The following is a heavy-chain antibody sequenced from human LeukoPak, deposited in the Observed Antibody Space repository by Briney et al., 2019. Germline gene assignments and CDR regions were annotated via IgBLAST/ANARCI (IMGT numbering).Heavy chain of an antibody. Sequence: ASVKVSCKASGYTFTSYDINWVRQATGQGLEWMGWMNPNSGNTGYAQKFQGRVTMTRNTPISTAYMELSSLRSEDTAVYYCARAGPRMVRGVQDYDYWGQGTLVTVSS. CDR2: MNPNSGNT. CDR3: ARAGPRMVRGVQDYDY. J-gene: IGHJ4*02. D-gene: IGHD3-10*01. CDR1: GYTFTSYD. V-gene: IGHV1-8*01.